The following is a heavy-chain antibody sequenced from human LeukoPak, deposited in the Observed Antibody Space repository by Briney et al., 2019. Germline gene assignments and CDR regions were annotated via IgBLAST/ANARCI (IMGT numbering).Heavy chain of an antibody. CDR3: AKEGIAAAGRVLDY. CDR2: ISWNSGSI. CDR1: GFTFDDYA. D-gene: IGHD6-13*01. Sequence: GRSLRLSCAASGFTFDDYAMHWVRQAPGKGLEWVSGISWNSGSIGYADSVKGRFTISRDNAKNSLYLQMNSLRAEDTALYYCAKEGIAAAGRVLDYWGQGTLVTVSS. J-gene: IGHJ4*02. V-gene: IGHV3-9*01.